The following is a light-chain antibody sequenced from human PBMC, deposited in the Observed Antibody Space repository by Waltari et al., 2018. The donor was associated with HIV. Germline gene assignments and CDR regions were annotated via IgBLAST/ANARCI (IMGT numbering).Light chain of an antibody. CDR3: GVWDSTLKQWL. V-gene: IGLV1-47*01. CDR1: TSNVETQW. J-gene: IGLJ3*02. Sequence: QSVLTQPPSASGTPGQTVTISCSGSTSNVETQWVYWYQQLPGTAPKLLIYRNYQRPSGVPDRFSSSKSGASASLVISGLRSEDEADYSCGVWDSTLKQWLFGGVTKLTVL. CDR2: RNY.